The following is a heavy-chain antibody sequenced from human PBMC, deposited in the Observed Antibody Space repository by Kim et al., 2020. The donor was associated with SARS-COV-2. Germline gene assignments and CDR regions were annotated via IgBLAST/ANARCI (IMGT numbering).Heavy chain of an antibody. CDR2: IYSGGST. CDR3: ARAPYYYDSRRWFDY. D-gene: IGHD3-22*01. V-gene: IGHV3-66*01. J-gene: IGHJ4*02. CDR1: GFTVSSNY. Sequence: GGSLRLSCAASGFTVSSNYMSWVRQAPGKGLEWVSVIYSGGSTYYADSVKGRFTISRDNSKNTLYLQMNSLRAEDTAVYYCARAPYYYDSRRWFDYWGQGTLVTVSS.